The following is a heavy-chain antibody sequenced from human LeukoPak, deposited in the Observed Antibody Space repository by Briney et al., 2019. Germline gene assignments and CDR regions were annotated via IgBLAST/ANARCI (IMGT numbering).Heavy chain of an antibody. CDR3: VKGLQWELLFDC. Sequence: GGSLRLSCAASGFTFRNYAMTWVRQAPGKGLKWVSAISGSGGDSTYYADSVRGRFTISRDNSKNTLYLQMNSLRVEDTAVYYCVKGLQWELLFDCWGQGTLVTVSS. CDR1: GFTFRNYA. J-gene: IGHJ4*02. CDR2: ISGSGGDST. D-gene: IGHD1-26*01. V-gene: IGHV3-23*01.